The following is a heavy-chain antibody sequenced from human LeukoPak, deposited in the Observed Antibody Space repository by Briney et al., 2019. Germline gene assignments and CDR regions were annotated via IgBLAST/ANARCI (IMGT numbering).Heavy chain of an antibody. D-gene: IGHD1-26*01. Sequence: SVKVSCKASGGTFSSYAISWVRQAPGQGLEWMGGIIPIFGTANYAQKFQGRVTITADESTSTAYMELSSLRSEDTAVYYCARDRYSELGGSYMSYWGQGTLVTVSS. CDR3: ARDRYSELGGSYMSY. V-gene: IGHV1-69*13. CDR1: GGTFSSYA. CDR2: IIPIFGTA. J-gene: IGHJ4*02.